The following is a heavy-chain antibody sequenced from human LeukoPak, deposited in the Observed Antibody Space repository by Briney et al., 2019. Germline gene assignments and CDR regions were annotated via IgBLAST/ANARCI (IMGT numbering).Heavy chain of an antibody. CDR2: IYYSGST. CDR3: TAGFDP. CDR1: GGSISSSNW. Sequence: SETLSVTCAVSGGSISSSNWWSWVRQHPGKGLEWIGYIYYSGSTYYNPSLKSRVTISVDTSKNQFSLKLSSVTAADTAVYYCTAGFDPWGQGTLVTVSS. J-gene: IGHJ5*02. V-gene: IGHV4-31*11. D-gene: IGHD2-21*02.